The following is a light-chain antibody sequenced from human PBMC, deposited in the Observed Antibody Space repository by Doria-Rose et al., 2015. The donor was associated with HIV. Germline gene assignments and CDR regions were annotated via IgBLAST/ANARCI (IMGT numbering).Light chain of an antibody. J-gene: IGKJ1*01. V-gene: IGKV3-20*01. CDR3: HQYGTSWT. Sequence: TQSPGTLSLSPGERATLSCRASQSFSSTYLAWYQQKPCQAPSLLIYGGSTRATGIPDRFSASGSGTDFTLTINRLEPEDFALYYCHQYGTSWTFGQGTKVEI. CDR2: GGS. CDR1: QSFSSTY.